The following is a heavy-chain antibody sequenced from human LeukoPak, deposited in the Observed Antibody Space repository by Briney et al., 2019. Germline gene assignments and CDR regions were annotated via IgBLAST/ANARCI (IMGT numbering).Heavy chain of an antibody. CDR1: GFTFSSYA. D-gene: IGHD6-19*01. Sequence: GGSLRLSCAASGFTFSSYAMHWVRQAPGKGLEWVAVISYDGSNKYYADSVKGRFTISRDNSKNTLYLQMNSLRAEDTAVYYCAKVGIAVAGTESHFDYWGQGTLVTVSS. CDR2: ISYDGSNK. CDR3: AKVGIAVAGTESHFDY. J-gene: IGHJ4*02. V-gene: IGHV3-30*04.